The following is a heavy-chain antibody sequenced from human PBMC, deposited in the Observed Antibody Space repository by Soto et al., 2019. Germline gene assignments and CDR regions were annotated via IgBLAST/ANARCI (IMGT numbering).Heavy chain of an antibody. CDR3: ARATTPGIAAAGRGSSYYYYGMDV. Sequence: GAVQLSCKASGYTFTSYGISWVRQAPGQGLEWMGWINPNSGGTNYAQKFQGRVTMTRDTSISTAYMELSRLRSDDTAVYYCARATTPGIAAAGRGSSYYYYGMDVWGQGTTVTVS. D-gene: IGHD6-13*01. V-gene: IGHV1-2*02. J-gene: IGHJ6*02. CDR2: INPNSGGT. CDR1: GYTFTSYG.